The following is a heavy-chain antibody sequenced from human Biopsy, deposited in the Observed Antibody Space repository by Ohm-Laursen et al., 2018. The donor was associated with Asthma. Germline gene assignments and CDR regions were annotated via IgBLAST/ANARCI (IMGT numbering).Heavy chain of an antibody. CDR2: INSVFGTT. J-gene: IGHJ4*02. CDR3: ARKAGSCISRTCYSLVF. D-gene: IGHD2-2*01. Sequence: SVKVSCKSLGGTFNTYVIGWVRQAPGQGLEWMGGINSVFGTTTYPQKFQDRVTITADDSTSTVYMELSSLRSEDTVVYYCARKAGSCISRTCYSLVFWGQGTLVTVSS. V-gene: IGHV1-69*13. CDR1: GGTFNTYV.